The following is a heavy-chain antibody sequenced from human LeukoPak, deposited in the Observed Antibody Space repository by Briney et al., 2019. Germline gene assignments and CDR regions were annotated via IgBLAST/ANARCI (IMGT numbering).Heavy chain of an antibody. CDR2: IYYSGST. D-gene: IGHD4-23*01. J-gene: IGHJ3*02. V-gene: IGHV4-59*01. Sequence: PSETLSLTCTVSGGSISSYYWSWIRQPPGKGLEWIGYIYYSGSTNYNPSLKSRVTISVDTSKNQFSLKLSSVTAADTAVYYCARARTVVTHDAFDIWGQGTMVTVSS. CDR1: GGSISSYY. CDR3: ARARTVVTHDAFDI.